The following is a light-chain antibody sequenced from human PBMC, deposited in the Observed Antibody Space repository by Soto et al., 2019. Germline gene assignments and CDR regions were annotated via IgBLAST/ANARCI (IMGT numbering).Light chain of an antibody. V-gene: IGLV1-40*01. J-gene: IGLJ2*01. CDR2: GNS. Sequence: QSVLTQPPSVSGAPGQRVTISCPGSSSKIGAGYDVHWYQQLPGTAPKLLIYGNSNRPSGVPDRFSGSKSGTSASLAITGLQAEDEADYYCQSYDSSLSGLGVFGGGTKLTVL. CDR3: QSYDSSLSGLGV. CDR1: SSKIGAGYD.